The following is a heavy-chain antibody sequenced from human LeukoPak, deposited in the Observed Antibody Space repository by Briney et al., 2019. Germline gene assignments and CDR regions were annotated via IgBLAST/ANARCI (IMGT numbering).Heavy chain of an antibody. Sequence: GGSLRLSCAASGFTFSDYYMGWIRQAPGKGLEWVSAISGSGGSTYYADSVKGRFTISRDNSKNTLYLQMNSLRAEDTAVYYCAKADDSSGYYFLGYFDYWGQGTLVTVSS. CDR3: AKADDSSGYYFLGYFDY. V-gene: IGHV3-23*01. J-gene: IGHJ4*02. D-gene: IGHD3-22*01. CDR2: ISGSGGST. CDR1: GFTFSDYY.